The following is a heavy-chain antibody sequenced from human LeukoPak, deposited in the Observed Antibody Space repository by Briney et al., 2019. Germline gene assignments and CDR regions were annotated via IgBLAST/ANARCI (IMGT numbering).Heavy chain of an antibody. D-gene: IGHD5-24*01. CDR3: AAGEVRQLFDY. CDR1: GYTLSELS. Sequence: ASVKVSCKLSGYTLSELSMHWVRQAPGKGLGWRGGFDLEDGETIYVQKVQGRVTMTEDTSTDTAYMELSSLRSDDTAVYFCAAGEVRQLFDYWGQGTLVTVSS. V-gene: IGHV1-24*01. CDR2: FDLEDGET. J-gene: IGHJ4*02.